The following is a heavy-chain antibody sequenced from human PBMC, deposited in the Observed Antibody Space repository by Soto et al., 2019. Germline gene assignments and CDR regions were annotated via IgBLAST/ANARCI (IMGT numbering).Heavy chain of an antibody. D-gene: IGHD6-19*01. J-gene: IGHJ4*02. Sequence: GASVKVSCKASGYTFTSYDINWVRQATGQGLEWMGWMNPNSGNTSYAQKFQGRVTMTANKSMSTAYMELSSLRSEDTAVYYCARDSGIAVAGQLYYFDYWGQGTLVTVSS. V-gene: IGHV1-8*01. CDR2: MNPNSGNT. CDR3: ARDSGIAVAGQLYYFDY. CDR1: GYTFTSYD.